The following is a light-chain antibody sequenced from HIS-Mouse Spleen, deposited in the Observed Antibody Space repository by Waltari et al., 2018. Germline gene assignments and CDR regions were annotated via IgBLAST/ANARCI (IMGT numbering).Light chain of an antibody. J-gene: IGLJ3*02. CDR3: AAWDDSLSGPV. CDR1: SPNIGSTY. V-gene: IGLV1-47*01. CDR2: RNN. Sequence: QSVLTQPPSASGTPGQRVTISCSGSSPNIGSTYVYRYQQLPGTAPKLLIYRNNQRPSGVPDRFSGSKSGTSASLAISGLRSEDEADYYCAAWDDSLSGPVFGGGTKLTVL.